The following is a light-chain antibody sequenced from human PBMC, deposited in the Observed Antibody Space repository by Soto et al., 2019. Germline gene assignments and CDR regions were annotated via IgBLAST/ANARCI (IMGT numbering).Light chain of an antibody. CDR1: QSVSSSY. CDR2: GAS. Sequence: GVSKSPATLSLSPGERATLSCRASQSVSSSYLAWYQQKPGQAPRLLIYGASSRATGIPGRFSGSGSGTDFTLTISRLEPEDFAVYYCQQYGSSPWTFCQGTKVDIK. V-gene: IGKV3-20*01. J-gene: IGKJ1*01. CDR3: QQYGSSPWT.